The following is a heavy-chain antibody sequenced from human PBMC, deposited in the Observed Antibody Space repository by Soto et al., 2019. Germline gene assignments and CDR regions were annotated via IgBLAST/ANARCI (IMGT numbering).Heavy chain of an antibody. CDR2: IWYDGSNK. V-gene: IGHV3-33*01. J-gene: IGHJ4*02. CDR1: GFTFSSYG. Sequence: QVQLVESGRGVVQPGRSLRLSCAASGFTFSSYGMHWVRQAPGKGLEWVAVIWYDGSNKYYADSVKGRFTISRDNSKNTLYLQMNSLRAEDTAVYYCARADYYDSIGYSDRTFDYWGQGTLVTVSS. CDR3: ARADYYDSIGYSDRTFDY. D-gene: IGHD3-22*01.